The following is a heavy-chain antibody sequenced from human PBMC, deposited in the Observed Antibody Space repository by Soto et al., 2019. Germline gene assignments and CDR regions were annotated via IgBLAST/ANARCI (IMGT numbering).Heavy chain of an antibody. CDR1: GGTFSSYT. Sequence: QVQLVQSGAEVKKPGSSVKVSCKASGGTFSSYTISWVRQAPGQGLEWMGRIIPILGIANYAKKFQGRVTITEDKSTSTAYMELIMLRSEDTAVYYCAGGAPVAHNYYGMDVWGQGTTVTVSS. V-gene: IGHV1-69*02. CDR2: IIPILGIA. J-gene: IGHJ6*02. CDR3: AGGAPVAHNYYGMDV. D-gene: IGHD6-19*01.